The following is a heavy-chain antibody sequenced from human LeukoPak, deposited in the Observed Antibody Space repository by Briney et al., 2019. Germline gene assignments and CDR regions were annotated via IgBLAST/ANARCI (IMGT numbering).Heavy chain of an antibody. Sequence: PGRSLRLSCAASGFTFGSYAMHWVRQAPGKGLEWVAVISYDGSNKYYADSVKGRFTISRDNSKNTLYLQMNSLRAEDTAVYYCARESSVTNFDYWGQGTLVTVSS. CDR2: ISYDGSNK. J-gene: IGHJ4*02. CDR1: GFTFGSYA. CDR3: ARESSVTNFDY. D-gene: IGHD3-10*01. V-gene: IGHV3-30-3*01.